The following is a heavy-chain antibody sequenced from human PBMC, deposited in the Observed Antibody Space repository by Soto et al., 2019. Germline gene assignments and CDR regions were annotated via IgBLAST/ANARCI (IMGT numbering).Heavy chain of an antibody. CDR1: GFTFSSYA. Sequence: EVPLLESGGGLVQPGVSLSLSCAASGFTFSSYAMSWVRQAPGKGMAWVSASRGSGGSTYYADSVKGRFTISRDNCKNTLYLQMNRMRAEDTAVYYCAEERQLVRGRCYWGQGTLVTVS. CDR3: AEERQLVRGRCY. D-gene: IGHD6-13*01. V-gene: IGHV3-23*01. CDR2: SRGSGGST. J-gene: IGHJ4*02.